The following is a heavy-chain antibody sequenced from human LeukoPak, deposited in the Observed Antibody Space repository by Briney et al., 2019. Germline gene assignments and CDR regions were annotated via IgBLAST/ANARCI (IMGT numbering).Heavy chain of an antibody. CDR3: ATRMYSSGSYSYYFDY. CDR2: FDPEDGET. J-gene: IGHJ4*02. V-gene: IGHV1-24*01. CDR1: GYTLTVLS. D-gene: IGHD3-10*01. Sequence: ASVKVSCTVSGYTLTVLSMHWVRQAPGKGLEWMGGFDPEDGETIYAQKFQGRVTMTEDTSTDTAYMELSSPRSEDTAVYYCATRMYSSGSYSYYFDYWGQGTLVTVSS.